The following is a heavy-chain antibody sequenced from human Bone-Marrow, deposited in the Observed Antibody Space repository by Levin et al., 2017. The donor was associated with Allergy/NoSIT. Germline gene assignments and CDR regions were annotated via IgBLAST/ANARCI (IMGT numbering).Heavy chain of an antibody. Sequence: ASVKVSCKASGYALTDLYIHWVRQAPGKGLEWMGGFDLEDGKPVYAQKFQGRVTMTEDTSTDTAYMELSSLISDDTAVYYCATFYGPGISFDYWGQGTLATVSS. CDR1: GYALTDLY. J-gene: IGHJ4*02. V-gene: IGHV1-24*01. CDR2: FDLEDGKP. D-gene: IGHD2/OR15-2a*01. CDR3: ATFYGPGISFDY.